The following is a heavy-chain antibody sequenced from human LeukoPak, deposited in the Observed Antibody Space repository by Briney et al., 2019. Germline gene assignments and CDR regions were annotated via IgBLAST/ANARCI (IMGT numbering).Heavy chain of an antibody. Sequence: SETLSLTCAVYGGSFSGYYWSWIRQPPGKGLEWIGEIYHSGSTNYNPSLKSRVTISVDTSKNQFSLKLSSVTAADTAVYYCARVVLRYFDWSRLAWFDPWGQGTLVTVSS. J-gene: IGHJ5*02. CDR3: ARVVLRYFDWSRLAWFDP. D-gene: IGHD3-9*01. CDR2: IYHSGST. CDR1: GGSFSGYY. V-gene: IGHV4-34*01.